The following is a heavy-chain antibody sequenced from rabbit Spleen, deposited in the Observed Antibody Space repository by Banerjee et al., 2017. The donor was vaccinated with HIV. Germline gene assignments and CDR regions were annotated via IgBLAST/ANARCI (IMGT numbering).Heavy chain of an antibody. CDR3: VRDAGILPYIDVYFNL. CDR2: IDPIFGTT. V-gene: IGHV1S40*01. CDR1: GFSFSNNYW. J-gene: IGHJ4*01. Sequence: QSLEESGGGLVQPEGSLTLTCTASGFSFSNNYWMNWVRQAPGKGLEWIGYIDPIFGTTTYASWVNDRFTISSHNAQNTLYLQLNSLTAADTATYFCVRDAGILPYIDVYFNLWGQGTLVTVS. D-gene: IGHD4-2*01.